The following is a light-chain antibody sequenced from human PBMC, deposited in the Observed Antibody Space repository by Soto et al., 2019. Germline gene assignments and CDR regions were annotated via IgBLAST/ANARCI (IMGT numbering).Light chain of an antibody. V-gene: IGKV1-5*01. CDR3: QQYNSYWT. J-gene: IGKJ1*01. CDR1: QSIRSL. Sequence: IQLTQSPSSLSASVGDRVTITCRASQSIRSLLAWYQQKPGKAPKLLIYDASSLESGVPSRFSGSGSGTEFTLTISSLQPDDFATYYCQQYNSYWTFGQGTKV. CDR2: DAS.